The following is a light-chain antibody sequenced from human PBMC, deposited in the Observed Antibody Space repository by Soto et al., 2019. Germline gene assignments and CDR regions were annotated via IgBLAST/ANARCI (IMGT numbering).Light chain of an antibody. CDR2: EVS. J-gene: IGLJ1*01. CDR1: SSDGCAYNY. V-gene: IGLV2-14*01. Sequence: QSVLTQPASVSGSPVQSITISCTGTSSDGCAYNYVSWYQQYPGTAPKVMIYEVSSRPSGVSHRFSGSKSCNTAYLTISGIQVEEEAEYLCFSFTTTRTHVCGTGTKVTVL. CDR3: FSFTTTRTHV.